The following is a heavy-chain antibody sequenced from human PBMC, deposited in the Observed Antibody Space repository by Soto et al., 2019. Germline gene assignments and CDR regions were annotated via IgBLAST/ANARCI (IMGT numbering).Heavy chain of an antibody. V-gene: IGHV4-39*01. D-gene: IGHD3-3*01. CDR1: GGSISSSSYY. J-gene: IGHJ4*02. CDR2: IYYSGST. CDR3: ARHAVYRNYDFWSGTTELDY. Sequence: PSETLSLTCTVSGGSISSSSYYWGWIRQPPGKGLEWIGSIYYSGSTYYNPSLKSRVTISVDTSKNQFSLKLSSVTAADTAVYYCARHAVYRNYDFWSGTTELDYWGQGTLVTVSS.